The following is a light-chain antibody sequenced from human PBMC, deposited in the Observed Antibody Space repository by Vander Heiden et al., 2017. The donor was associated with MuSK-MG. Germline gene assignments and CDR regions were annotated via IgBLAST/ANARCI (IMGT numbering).Light chain of an antibody. CDR1: QGISSY. CDR3: QLNDSNHPNT. Sequence: DIQMTQSPSSLSASVGDRVTITCRASQGISSYLNWYQQKPGKAPKLLIYAASSLQRRVPSRSSGSGSGTDFTLTISSRQPEDVAPYYCQLNDSNHPNTFGQGTLLEIK. V-gene: IGKV1-39*01. CDR2: AAS. J-gene: IGKJ5*01.